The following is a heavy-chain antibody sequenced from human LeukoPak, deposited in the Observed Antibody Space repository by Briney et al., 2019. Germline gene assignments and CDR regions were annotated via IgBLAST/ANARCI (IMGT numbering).Heavy chain of an antibody. CDR1: GGSISSGGYY. CDR3: ARSGTVTTWNY. D-gene: IGHD4-17*01. Sequence: SETLSLTCTVSGGSISSGGYYWSWIRQHPGKGLGWIGCIYYSGTTYYHPSLTSRVATSVDTSKNQFSLKLSSVTAADTAVYYCARSGTVTTWNYWGQGTLVTVSS. CDR2: IYYSGTT. J-gene: IGHJ4*02. V-gene: IGHV4-31*03.